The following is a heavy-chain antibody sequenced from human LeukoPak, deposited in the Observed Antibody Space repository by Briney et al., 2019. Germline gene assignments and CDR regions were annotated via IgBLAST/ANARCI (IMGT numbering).Heavy chain of an antibody. CDR2: TKNKADGYTT. J-gene: IGHJ4*02. CDR3: VRVMEYSYDF. CDR1: GFTLSDHY. Sequence: GGSLRLSCAASGFTLSDHYMDWVRQAPGRGLEWVGRTKNKADGYTTEYAASVKGRFILSRDDSKKSLYLQMNSLKTEDTAIYYCVRVMEYSYDFWGQGTLVTVSS. V-gene: IGHV3-72*01. D-gene: IGHD6-6*01.